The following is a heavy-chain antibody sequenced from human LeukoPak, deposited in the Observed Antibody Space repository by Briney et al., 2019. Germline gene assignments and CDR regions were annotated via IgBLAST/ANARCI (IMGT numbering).Heavy chain of an antibody. Sequence: SGPTLVNPTQTLTLTCIFSGFSLTTSGMGVGWIRQPPGKALEWIALIYWNDDKRYSPSLKSRLTITKDTSKNQVVLTMTNMDPVDTATYYCAHRGNMGRGVSYYFDYWGQGTLVTVSS. CDR1: GFSLTTSGMG. V-gene: IGHV2-5*01. CDR2: IYWNDDK. J-gene: IGHJ4*02. CDR3: AHRGNMGRGVSYYFDY. D-gene: IGHD3-10*01.